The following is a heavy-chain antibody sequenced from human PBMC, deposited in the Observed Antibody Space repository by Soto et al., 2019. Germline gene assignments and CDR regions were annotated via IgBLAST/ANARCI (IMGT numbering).Heavy chain of an antibody. CDR3: ARNGDYGDYVDFDY. D-gene: IGHD4-17*01. V-gene: IGHV4-59*01. J-gene: IGHJ4*02. Sequence: PSETLSLTCTVSGGSISSYYWSWIRQPPGKGLEWIGYIYYSGSTNYNPSLKSRVTISVDTSKNQFSLKLSSVTAADTAVYYCARNGDYGDYVDFDYWGQGTLVTVSS. CDR1: GGSISSYY. CDR2: IYYSGST.